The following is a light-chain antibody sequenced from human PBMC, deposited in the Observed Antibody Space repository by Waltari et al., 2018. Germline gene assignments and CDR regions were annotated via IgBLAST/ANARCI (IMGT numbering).Light chain of an antibody. CDR3: QQYDSYWT. J-gene: IGKJ1*01. Sequence: DIQMTQSPSTLSASVVDRVTITCRASQSVNSWVAWYQQKPRKAPKPLIFKASNLESGVPSRFSGSGSGTEFTLTISSLQPDDFATYHCQQYDSYWTFGQGTKVEIK. V-gene: IGKV1-5*03. CDR2: KAS. CDR1: QSVNSW.